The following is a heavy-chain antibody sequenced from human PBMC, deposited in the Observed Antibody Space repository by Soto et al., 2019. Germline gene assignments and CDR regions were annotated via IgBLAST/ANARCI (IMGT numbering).Heavy chain of an antibody. V-gene: IGHV4-31*02. D-gene: IGHD3-22*01. CDR3: ASIYDSSGYYYGNNWFDP. Sequence: LLTLCLRKIVSCGSISGVGCRRSLNRQPPGKGLEWIGFMSYSGSTYYSPSLKSRLTISVDTSKNQFSLRLSSVTAADTAVYYCASIYDSSGYYYGNNWFDPWGQGTLVTVSP. J-gene: IGHJ5*02. CDR1: CGSISGVGCR. CDR2: MSYSGST.